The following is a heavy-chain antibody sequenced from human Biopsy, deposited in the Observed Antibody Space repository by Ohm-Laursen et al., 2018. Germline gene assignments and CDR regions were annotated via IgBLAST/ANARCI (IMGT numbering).Heavy chain of an antibody. CDR3: ARHPTGFWFDP. J-gene: IGHJ5*02. CDR1: GDSISTSTPYY. CDR2: IYNSETT. V-gene: IGHV4-39*01. Sequence: TLSLTCTVSGDSISTSTPYYWAWLRQPPGKGLEWIGSIYNSETTFYNPSLKSRVAISVDTSTNQFSLKVSSVTAADTALYYCARHPTGFWFDPWGHRTLVTVSS.